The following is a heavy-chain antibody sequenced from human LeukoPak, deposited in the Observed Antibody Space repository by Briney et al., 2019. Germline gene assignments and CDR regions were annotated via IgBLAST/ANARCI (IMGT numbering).Heavy chain of an antibody. J-gene: IGHJ4*02. V-gene: IGHV1-69*05. Sequence: SVKVSCKASGGTFSSYAISWVRQAPGQGLEWMGGIIPIFGTANYAQKFQGRVTITTDKSTSTAYMELSSLRSEDTAVYYCARSGVSTVTTGGFGYWGQGTLVTVSS. CDR2: IIPIFGTA. CDR3: ARSGVSTVTTGGFGY. CDR1: GGTFSSYA. D-gene: IGHD4-17*01.